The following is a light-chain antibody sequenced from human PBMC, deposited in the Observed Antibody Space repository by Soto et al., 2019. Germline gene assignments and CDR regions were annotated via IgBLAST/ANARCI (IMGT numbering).Light chain of an antibody. V-gene: IGKV1-39*01. CDR3: QQNNSSPLT. CDR1: QRISSS. Sequence: IQMTQSPSTLSAFVGDRVTITCRASQRISSSLDWYQQKPGKAPNLLIYDASSLQSGVPSRFSGTGSAAEFTLTISSLQPDDFATYYCQQNNSSPLTFGQGTKVEV. J-gene: IGKJ1*01. CDR2: DAS.